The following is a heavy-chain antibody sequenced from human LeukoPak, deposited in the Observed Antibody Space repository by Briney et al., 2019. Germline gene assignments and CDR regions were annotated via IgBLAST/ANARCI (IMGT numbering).Heavy chain of an antibody. CDR1: GGSFSGYY. J-gene: IGHJ5*02. D-gene: IGHD3-3*01. CDR3: ARAGDFWSAQGVRFDP. Sequence: PSETLSLTCAVYGGSFSGYYWSWIRQPPGKGLEWIGEINHSGSTNYNPSLKSRVTISVDTSKNQFSLKLSSVTAADTAVYYCARAGDFWSAQGVRFDPWGQGTLVTVSS. V-gene: IGHV4-34*01. CDR2: INHSGST.